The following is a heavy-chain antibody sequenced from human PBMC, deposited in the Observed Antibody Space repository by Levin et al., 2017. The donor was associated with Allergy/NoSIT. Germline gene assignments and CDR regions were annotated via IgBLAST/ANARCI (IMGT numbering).Heavy chain of an antibody. CDR2: IYPGDSDT. V-gene: IGHV5-51*01. CDR3: ASGGGEGRDSSCYYYFDY. Sequence: GESLKISCKASGYSFTSYWIGWVRQMPGKGLEWMGIIYPGDSDTRYSPSVQGQVTISADKSISTAYLQWSSLKASDTAMYYCASGGGEGRDSSCYYYFDYWGQGTLVTVSS. J-gene: IGHJ4*02. D-gene: IGHD3-22*01. CDR1: GYSFTSYW.